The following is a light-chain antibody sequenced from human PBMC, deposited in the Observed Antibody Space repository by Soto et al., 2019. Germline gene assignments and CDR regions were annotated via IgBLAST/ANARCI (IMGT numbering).Light chain of an antibody. Sequence: PGGRATLSCRASQSVGSNLAWYQQQPGQAPRLLIYGASTRATDIPVRFSVSGSGTEFTLTVSSLQSEDFAVYYCQQYNDWPLTFGPGTKVDF. CDR2: GAS. V-gene: IGKV3-15*01. CDR3: QQYNDWPLT. J-gene: IGKJ3*01. CDR1: QSVGSN.